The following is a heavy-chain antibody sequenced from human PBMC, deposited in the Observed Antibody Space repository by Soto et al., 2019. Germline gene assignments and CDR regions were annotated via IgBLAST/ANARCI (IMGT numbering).Heavy chain of an antibody. Sequence: ASVKVSCKVSGYTLTELSMHWVRQAPGKGLEWMGGFDPEDGETIYAQKFQGRVTMTEDTSTDTAYMELSSLRSEDTAVYYCARTRSYGDYSFYYYYMDVWGKGTTVTVSS. D-gene: IGHD4-17*01. J-gene: IGHJ6*03. CDR3: ARTRSYGDYSFYYYYMDV. CDR2: FDPEDGET. V-gene: IGHV1-24*01. CDR1: GYTLTELS.